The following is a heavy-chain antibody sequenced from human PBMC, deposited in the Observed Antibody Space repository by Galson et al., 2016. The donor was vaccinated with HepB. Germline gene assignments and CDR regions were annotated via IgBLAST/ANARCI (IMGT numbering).Heavy chain of an antibody. Sequence: SLRLSCAASGFTFSSYAMSWVRQAPGKGLEWVSTISSSRGSRGSTYYADSVKGRFTISRDNSKNTLYLQMSSLRAEDTAVYFCAKLDSYEGDYWGQGTLVSVSS. D-gene: IGHD3-22*01. CDR2: ISSSRGSRGST. CDR3: AKLDSYEGDY. CDR1: GFTFSSYA. V-gene: IGHV3-23*01. J-gene: IGHJ4*02.